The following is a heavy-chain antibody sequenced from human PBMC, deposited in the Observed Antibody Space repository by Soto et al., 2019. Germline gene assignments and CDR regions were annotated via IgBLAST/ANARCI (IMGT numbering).Heavy chain of an antibody. CDR2: ISSSGSTI. CDR1: GFTFSDYY. D-gene: IGHD2-15*01. J-gene: IGHJ3*02. V-gene: IGHV3-11*01. Sequence: GGSLILSCAASGFTFSDYYMSWIRQAPGKGLEWVSYISSSGSTIYYADSVKGRFTISRDNAKNSLYLQMNSLRAEDTAVYYCASCSGGSCYSDAFDIWGQGTMVTVS. CDR3: ASCSGGSCYSDAFDI.